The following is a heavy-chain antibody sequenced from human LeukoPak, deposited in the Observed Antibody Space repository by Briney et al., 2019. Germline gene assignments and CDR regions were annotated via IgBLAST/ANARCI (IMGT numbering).Heavy chain of an antibody. CDR2: ISGSGGST. D-gene: IGHD3-3*01. CDR3: ANPQEFWSGYYPYYFDY. CDR1: GFTFSSYA. Sequence: GGSLRLSCAVSGFTFSSYAMSWVRQAPGKGLEWVSAISGSGGSTYYADSVKGRFTISRDNSKNTLYLQMNSLRAEDTAVYYCANPQEFWSGYYPYYFDYWGQGTLVTVSS. J-gene: IGHJ4*02. V-gene: IGHV3-23*01.